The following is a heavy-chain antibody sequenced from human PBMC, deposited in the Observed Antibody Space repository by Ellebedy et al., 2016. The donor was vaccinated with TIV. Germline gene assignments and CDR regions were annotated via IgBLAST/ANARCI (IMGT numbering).Heavy chain of an antibody. J-gene: IGHJ4*03. CDR3: ARVRFGDTAVDY. CDR1: RFTFSSYD. D-gene: IGHD2-21*02. V-gene: IGHV3-13*01. Sequence: GGSLRLSCAASRFTFSSYDMHWVRQGTGQGLEWVSAIGTAGDTSYPGSVKGRFTISRENAKNSLYLQMNSLRAEDTAVYYCARVRFGDTAVDYWGQGTLVTVSS. CDR2: IGTAGDT.